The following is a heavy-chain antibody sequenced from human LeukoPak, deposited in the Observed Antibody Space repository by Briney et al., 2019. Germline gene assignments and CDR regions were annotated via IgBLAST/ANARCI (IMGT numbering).Heavy chain of an antibody. D-gene: IGHD1-1*01. Sequence: GGSLRLSCAASRFTFSTYWMHWVRQAPGKGLVWVSRINSDGSSTGYADSVKGRFTISRDNAKNTLYLQMNSLRAEDTAVYYCARTGNPATGDYWGQGTLVTVSS. V-gene: IGHV3-74*01. CDR1: RFTFSTYW. CDR2: INSDGSST. CDR3: ARTGNPATGDY. J-gene: IGHJ4*02.